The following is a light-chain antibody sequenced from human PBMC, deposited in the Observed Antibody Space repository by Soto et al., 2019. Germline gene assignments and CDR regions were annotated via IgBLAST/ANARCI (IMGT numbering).Light chain of an antibody. J-gene: IGKJ2*01. CDR2: GAS. CDR3: QQYNNWPRT. Sequence: EIVMTQSPATLSVSPGERATLSCRASQSVSRNLAWYQQKPGQAPRLIIYGASTRATGIPARFSGSGSGTEFTLTISSLQSEDFAVYYCQQYNNWPRTFGQGNKLEIK. CDR1: QSVSRN. V-gene: IGKV3-15*01.